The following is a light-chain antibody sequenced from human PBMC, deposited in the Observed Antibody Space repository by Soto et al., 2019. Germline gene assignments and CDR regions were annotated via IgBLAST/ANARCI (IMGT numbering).Light chain of an antibody. V-gene: IGKV1-39*01. J-gene: IGKJ2*01. CDR2: ATS. CDR1: QTITTH. CDR3: QKSYSMPYT. Sequence: DIQMTHSPSSLSASVGARVTISCRASQTITTHLNWYQQKPGKAPKLLIYATSNLQTVVPSRFRGSGSGTDFTLSISSRHPGDVATYCCQKSYSMPYTFGQGTKLVI.